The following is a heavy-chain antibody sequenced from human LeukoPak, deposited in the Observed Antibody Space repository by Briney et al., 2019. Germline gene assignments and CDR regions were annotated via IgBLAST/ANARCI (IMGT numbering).Heavy chain of an antibody. Sequence: GGSLRLSCAASGFTFRNSAMAWVRQAPGKGLEWVSSTTGSGDYTYYADFVKGRFTISRDNSKNTLYLQMNSLRADDTAVYYCANKPAGFDPWGQGTLVTVSS. D-gene: IGHD1-14*01. CDR1: GFTFRNSA. CDR2: TTGSGDYT. V-gene: IGHV3-23*01. J-gene: IGHJ5*02. CDR3: ANKPAGFDP.